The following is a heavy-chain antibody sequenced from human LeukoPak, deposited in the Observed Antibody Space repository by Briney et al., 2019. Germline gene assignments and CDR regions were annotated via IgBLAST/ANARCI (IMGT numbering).Heavy chain of an antibody. Sequence: SETLSLTCAVYGGSFSGYYRSWIRQPPGKGLEWIGEINHSGSTNYNPSLKSRVTISVDTSKNQFSLKLSSVTAADTAVYYCARVAYDSSGYYYAWFDPWGQGTLVTVSS. D-gene: IGHD3-22*01. J-gene: IGHJ5*02. CDR2: INHSGST. CDR1: GGSFSGYY. CDR3: ARVAYDSSGYYYAWFDP. V-gene: IGHV4-34*01.